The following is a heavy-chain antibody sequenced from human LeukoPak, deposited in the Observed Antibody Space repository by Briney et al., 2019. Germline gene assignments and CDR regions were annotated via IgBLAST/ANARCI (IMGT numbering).Heavy chain of an antibody. CDR2: IRYDGSNK. Sequence: GGSLRLSCAASGFTFSSFGMHWVRQAPGKGLEWVAFIRYDGSNKYYADSVKGRFTISRDNSKNTLYLQMNSLRAEDTAMYYCAKDFFSIVAVPAANDYYYYMDVWGKGTTVTVSS. CDR3: AKDFFSIVAVPAANDYYYYMDV. CDR1: GFTFSSFG. V-gene: IGHV3-30*02. J-gene: IGHJ6*03. D-gene: IGHD2-2*01.